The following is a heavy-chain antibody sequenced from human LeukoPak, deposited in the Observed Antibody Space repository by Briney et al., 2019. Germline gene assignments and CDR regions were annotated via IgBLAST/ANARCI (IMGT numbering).Heavy chain of an antibody. CDR2: ISVSGGST. CDR3: AKEGGYCSSTTCYPMYFDY. V-gene: IGHV3-23*01. J-gene: IGHJ4*02. CDR1: GFTFSSYA. D-gene: IGHD2-2*01. Sequence: VGSLRLSCAASGFTFSSYAMSWVRQAPGKGLGWVSAISVSGGSTYYADSVKGRFTISRDNSKTPLYLKMTSLRAEDTAAYYCAKEGGYCSSTTCYPMYFDYWGQGTLVTVSS.